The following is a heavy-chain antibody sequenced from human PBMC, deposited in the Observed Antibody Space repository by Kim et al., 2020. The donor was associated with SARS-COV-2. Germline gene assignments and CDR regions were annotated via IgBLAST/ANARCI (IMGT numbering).Heavy chain of an antibody. J-gene: IGHJ4*02. D-gene: IGHD1-20*01. Sequence: GGSLRLSCAASGFTFTNFWMHWVRQAPGKGLEWVANINQDGSEKNYVDSVKGRFTISRDNAKNSLYLHMNSLKAEDTALYYCAGRGRNNYKVLFDYWGQGPLLTVST. V-gene: IGHV3-7*03. CDR1: GFTFTNFW. CDR3: AGRGRNNYKVLFDY. CDR2: INQDGSEK.